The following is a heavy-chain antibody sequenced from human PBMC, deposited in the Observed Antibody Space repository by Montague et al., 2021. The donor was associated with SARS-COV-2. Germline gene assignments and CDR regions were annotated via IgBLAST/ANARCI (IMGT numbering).Heavy chain of an antibody. CDR3: AKDIYGSGSYSDNFDY. CDR1: GFTFSSYA. CDR2: ISGSGGST. D-gene: IGHD3-10*01. V-gene: IGHV3-23*01. Sequence: SLRLSCAASGFTFSSYAMSWVRQAPGKGLEWVSAISGSGGSTYYEDSVKGRFTISRDNSKNTLYLQMNSLRAEDTAVYYCAKDIYGSGSYSDNFDYWGQGTLVTVSS. J-gene: IGHJ4*02.